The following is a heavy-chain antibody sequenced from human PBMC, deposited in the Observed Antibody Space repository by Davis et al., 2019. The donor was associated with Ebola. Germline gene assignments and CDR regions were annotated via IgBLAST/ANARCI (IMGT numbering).Heavy chain of an antibody. V-gene: IGHV4-59*01. CDR3: ARDVSLAAAGYGMDV. CDR1: GGSISSYY. D-gene: IGHD6-13*01. J-gene: IGHJ6*04. CDR2: IYYSGST. Sequence: SETLSLTCTVSGGSISSYYWSWIRQPPGKGLVWIGYIYYSGSTNYNPSLKSRVTISVDTSKNQFSLKLSSVTAADTAVYYCARDVSLAAAGYGMDVWGKGTTVTVSS.